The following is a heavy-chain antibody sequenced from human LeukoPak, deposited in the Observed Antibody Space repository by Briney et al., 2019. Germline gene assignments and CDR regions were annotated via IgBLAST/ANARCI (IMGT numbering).Heavy chain of an antibody. J-gene: IGHJ4*02. CDR1: GFTFSNAW. V-gene: IGHV3-23*01. CDR2: ISGSGGTT. Sequence: GGSLRLSCAASGFTFSNAWMSWVRQAPGKGLEWVSTISGSGGTTYYADSVRGRFTISRDNSKNVLYLQVNSLRAEDTAVYSCAKDLDSYPYYFDYWGQGTLVTVSS. CDR3: AKDLDSYPYYFDY. D-gene: IGHD1-1*01.